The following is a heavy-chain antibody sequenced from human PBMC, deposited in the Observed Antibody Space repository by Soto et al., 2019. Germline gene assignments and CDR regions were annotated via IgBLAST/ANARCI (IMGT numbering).Heavy chain of an antibody. D-gene: IGHD3-10*01. CDR1: GGTFSSYA. CDR2: IIPIFGTA. CDR3: ARQGGKGSGSYSLLGGMDV. J-gene: IGHJ6*02. Sequence: SVKVSCKASGGTFSSYAISWVRQAPGQGLEWMGGIIPIFGTANYAQKFQGRVTITADESTSTAYMELSSRRSEETAVYYCARQGGKGSGSYSLLGGMDVWGQGTTVTVSS. V-gene: IGHV1-69*13.